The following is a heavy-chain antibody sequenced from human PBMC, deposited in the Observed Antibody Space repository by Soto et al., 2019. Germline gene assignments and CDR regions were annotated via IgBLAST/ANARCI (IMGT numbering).Heavy chain of an antibody. CDR1: GYDFTTYG. CDR2: ISAHNGNT. V-gene: IGHV1-18*01. J-gene: IGHJ4*02. Sequence: QVHLVQSGAEVKKPGASVKVPCKGSGYDFTTYGITWVRQAPGQGLEWMAWISAHNGNTDYAQKLQGRVTVTRDASPSTAYMELRSLRSDDKAMYYCARVRYGDYWGQGALVTVSS. D-gene: IGHD1-1*01. CDR3: ARVRYGDY.